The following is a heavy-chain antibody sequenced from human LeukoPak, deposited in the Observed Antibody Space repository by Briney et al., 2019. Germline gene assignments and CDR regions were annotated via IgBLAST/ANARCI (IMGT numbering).Heavy chain of an antibody. CDR2: IIPILGIA. V-gene: IGHV1-69*04. D-gene: IGHD4-17*01. Sequence: SVKVSCKASGGTFSSYAISWVRQAPGQGLEWMGRIIPILGIANYAQKFQGRVTITADKSTSTAYMELSSLRSEDTAVYYCAGGYGDYYFDYWGQGTLVTVSS. CDR3: AGGYGDYYFDY. CDR1: GGTFSSYA. J-gene: IGHJ4*02.